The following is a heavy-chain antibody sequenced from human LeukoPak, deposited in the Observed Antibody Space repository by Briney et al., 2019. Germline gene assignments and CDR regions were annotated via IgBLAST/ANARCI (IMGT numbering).Heavy chain of an antibody. J-gene: IGHJ4*02. CDR1: GYTFDIYY. D-gene: IGHD2-15*01. Sequence: GESLKISCKGSGYTFDIYYIAWVRQMPGQGLERMGIIYGGDSDTTYSTSFQGQVLISADKSISTAYLHWGSLKPSDTAVYYCARLPSVTTRGSRNFDFWGQGTLVTVSS. CDR3: ARLPSVTTRGSRNFDF. V-gene: IGHV5-51*01. CDR2: IYGGDSDT.